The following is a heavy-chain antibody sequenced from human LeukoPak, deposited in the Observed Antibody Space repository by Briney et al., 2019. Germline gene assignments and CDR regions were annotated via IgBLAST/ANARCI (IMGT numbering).Heavy chain of an antibody. CDR3: AKADSSGPGSAFDI. Sequence: GGSLRLCCAASGFTFDDYAMHWVRQAPGKGLEWVSGISWNSGSIGYADSVKGRFTFSRDNAKNSLYLQMNSLRAEDTALYYCAKADSSGPGSAFDIWGQGTMVTVSS. J-gene: IGHJ3*02. D-gene: IGHD3-22*01. CDR1: GFTFDDYA. CDR2: ISWNSGSI. V-gene: IGHV3-9*01.